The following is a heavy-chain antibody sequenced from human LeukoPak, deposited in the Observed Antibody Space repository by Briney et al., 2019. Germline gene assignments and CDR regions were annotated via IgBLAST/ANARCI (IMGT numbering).Heavy chain of an antibody. CDR3: ARDGSGYLYYYGMDV. CDR2: ISSSSSTI. V-gene: IGHV3-48*04. J-gene: IGHJ6*02. CDR1: GFTCSTYS. Sequence: GGSLRLSCAASGFTCSTYSLNWVRQAPGKGLEWVSYISSSSSTIYYADSVKGRFTISRDNAKNSLYLQMNSLRAEDTAVYYCARDGSGYLYYYGMDVWGQGTTVTVSS. D-gene: IGHD5-18*01.